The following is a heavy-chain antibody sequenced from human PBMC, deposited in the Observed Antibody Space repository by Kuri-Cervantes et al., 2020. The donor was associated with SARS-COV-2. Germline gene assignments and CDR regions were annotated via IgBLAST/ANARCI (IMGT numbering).Heavy chain of an antibody. CDR3: ARELAGDIDY. CDR2: ISYDGSNK. J-gene: IGHJ4*02. Sequence: GGSLRLSCAASGFTFSSYSMNWVRQAPGKGLEWVAVISYDGSNKYYADSVKGRFTISRDNSKNTLYLQMNSLRAEDTAVYYCARELAGDIDYWGQGTLVTVSS. V-gene: IGHV3-30*03. D-gene: IGHD7-27*01. CDR1: GFTFSSYS.